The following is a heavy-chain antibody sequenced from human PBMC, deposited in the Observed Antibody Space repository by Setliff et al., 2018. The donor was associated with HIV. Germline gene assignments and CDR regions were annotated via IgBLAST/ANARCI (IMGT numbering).Heavy chain of an antibody. V-gene: IGHV1-46*01. CDR3: ARGGYSGEFLDAFDI. CDR2: INCASGRT. CDR1: EYTFIDYF. J-gene: IGHJ3*02. D-gene: IGHD5-12*01. Sequence: ASVKVSCKAFEYTFIDYFIHWVRQAPGQGLEWMGIINCASGRTVYTEKIKGRLAMARDMSRTTVYMELTSLRTEDTAVYYCARGGYSGEFLDAFDIWGQGTLVTVSS.